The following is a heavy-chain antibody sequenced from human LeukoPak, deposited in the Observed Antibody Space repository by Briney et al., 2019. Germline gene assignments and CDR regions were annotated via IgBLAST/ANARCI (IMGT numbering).Heavy chain of an antibody. Sequence: GASVKVSCKASGYTFTSYDINWVRQATGQGLEWMGWVNPNSGNTGYAQKFQGRVTMTRNTSISTAYMELSSLRSEDTAVYYCARGRDKGYYYVKFDPWGQGTLVTVSS. CDR1: GYTFTSYD. D-gene: IGHD3-10*02. J-gene: IGHJ5*02. CDR2: VNPNSGNT. CDR3: ARGRDKGYYYVKFDP. V-gene: IGHV1-8*01.